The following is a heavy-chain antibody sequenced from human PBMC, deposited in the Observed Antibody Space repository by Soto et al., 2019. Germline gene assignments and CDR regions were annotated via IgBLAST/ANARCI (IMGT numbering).Heavy chain of an antibody. V-gene: IGHV4-59*01. J-gene: IGHJ4*02. CDR2: VRNTGST. CDR3: ARGSYSGYERRIDY. D-gene: IGHD5-12*01. CDR1: GDSISDYY. Sequence: PSETLSLTCNVSGDSISDYYWSWIRLHPGKGLEWIGYVRNTGSTNYKSSLKGRVTISLGASKNQFSLILSSVTAADTAVYYCARGSYSGYERRIDYWGQGTLVTVSS.